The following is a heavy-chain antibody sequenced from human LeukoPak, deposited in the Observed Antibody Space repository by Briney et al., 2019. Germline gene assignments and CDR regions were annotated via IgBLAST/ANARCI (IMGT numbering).Heavy chain of an antibody. Sequence: GGSLRLSCAASGFTFRSHAMTWVRQAPGKGLEWVSGISNGGGSTYYADSVKGHYTISRDNSKNTLYLQLNSLRAEDTAVYYCAKESGSYPIRNALDYWGHGTLVTASS. D-gene: IGHD1-26*01. CDR3: AKESGSYPIRNALDY. CDR2: ISNGGGST. V-gene: IGHV3-23*01. CDR1: GFTFRSHA. J-gene: IGHJ4*01.